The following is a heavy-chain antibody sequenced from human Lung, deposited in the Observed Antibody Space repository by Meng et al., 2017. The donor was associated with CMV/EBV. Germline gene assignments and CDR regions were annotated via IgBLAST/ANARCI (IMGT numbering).Heavy chain of an antibody. D-gene: IGHD2-2*01. CDR2: INPNSGGT. Sequence: SXXVSXMDSGYTFPGYYMHWVRQAPGQGLEWMGWINPNSGGTNYAQKFQGRVTMNRDTSISTAYMELGRLRSDDTAVYYCASVLGYCSSTGCYEGNYYFDNWGQGTLVTVSS. CDR3: ASVLGYCSSTGCYEGNYYFDN. CDR1: GYTFPGYY. V-gene: IGHV1-2*02. J-gene: IGHJ4*02.